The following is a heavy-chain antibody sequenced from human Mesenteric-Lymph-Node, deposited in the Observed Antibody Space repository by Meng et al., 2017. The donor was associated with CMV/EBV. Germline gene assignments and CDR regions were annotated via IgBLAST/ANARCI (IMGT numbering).Heavy chain of an antibody. CDR3: ARAREGVTNYYGMDV. D-gene: IGHD3-10*01. CDR1: GGTFSSYA. CDR2: IIPILGIA. Sequence: SVKVSCKASGGTFSSYAISWVRQAPGQGLEWMGGIIPILGIANYAQKFQGRVTITADKSTSTAYMELSSLRSEDTAVYYCARAREGVTNYYGMDVWGQGTTVTVSS. J-gene: IGHJ6*02. V-gene: IGHV1-69*10.